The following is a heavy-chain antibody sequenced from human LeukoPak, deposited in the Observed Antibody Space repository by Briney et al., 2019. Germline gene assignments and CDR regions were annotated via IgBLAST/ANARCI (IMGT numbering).Heavy chain of an antibody. J-gene: IGHJ4*02. V-gene: IGHV3-20*04. CDR2: IDWNGGRT. D-gene: IGHD3-16*01. Sequence: GGSRRLSCVDPGFTFNDYNMTWVRPAPGKRLEWVCGIDWNGGRTSYADSVKGRFTISRDNAKNSLYLQMNSLRVEDTALYYCARGRRGLGECIKWGLGTLVTVAS. CDR1: GFTFNDYN. CDR3: ARGRRGLGECIK.